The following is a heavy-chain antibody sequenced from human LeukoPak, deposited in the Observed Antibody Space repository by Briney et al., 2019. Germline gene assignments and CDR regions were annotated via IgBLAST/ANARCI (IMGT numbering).Heavy chain of an antibody. CDR2: IDWGDDK. J-gene: IGHJ4*02. CDR3: ARIAVAGYFFDY. Sequence: SGPALVKPTQTLTLTCTFSGFSLSTSGMCVSWIRQPPGKALEWLARIDWGDDKYYSTSLKTRLTISKDTSKNQVVLTMTNMDPVDTATYYCARIAVAGYFFDYWGQGILVTVSS. CDR1: GFSLSTSGMC. V-gene: IGHV2-70*11. D-gene: IGHD6-19*01.